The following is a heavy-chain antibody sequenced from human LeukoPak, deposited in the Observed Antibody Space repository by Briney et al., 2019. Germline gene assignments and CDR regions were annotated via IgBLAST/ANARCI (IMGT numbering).Heavy chain of an antibody. CDR2: IDNDGSDT. V-gene: IGHV3-74*01. D-gene: IGHD5-12*01. CDR1: GFTFNSYW. CDR3: ARGGFSHGFDI. J-gene: IGHJ3*02. Sequence: GGSLRLSCGASGFTFNSYWFHWVRQATGKGLVWVSRIDNDGSDTIYADSVKGRFAMSRDKDKKRMYLQMDSLKAEDTAVYYCARGGFSHGFDIWGQGTMVTVSS.